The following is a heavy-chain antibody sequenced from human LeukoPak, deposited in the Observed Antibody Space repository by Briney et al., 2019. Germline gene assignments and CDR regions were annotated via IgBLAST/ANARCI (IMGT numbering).Heavy chain of an antibody. CDR1: GYTLTELS. CDR2: IVVGSGNT. J-gene: IGHJ3*02. V-gene: IGHV1-58*02. D-gene: IGHD4-23*01. Sequence: ASVKVSCKVSGYTLTELSMHWVRQARGQRLEWIGWIVVGSGNTNYAQKFQERVTITRDMSTSTAYMELSSLRSEDTAVYYCAALSGYGGSRSAFDIWGQGTMVTVSS. CDR3: AALSGYGGSRSAFDI.